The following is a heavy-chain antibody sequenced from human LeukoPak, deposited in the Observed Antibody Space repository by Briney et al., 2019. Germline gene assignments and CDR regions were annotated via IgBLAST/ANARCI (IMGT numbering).Heavy chain of an antibody. CDR1: GGSISSSSYC. D-gene: IGHD2-2*02. CDR2: IYYSGST. CDR3: ARNYCSSTSCYRDDYYYMDV. V-gene: IGHV4-39*01. J-gene: IGHJ6*03. Sequence: SETLSLTCTVSGGSISSSSYCWGWIRQPPGKGLEWIGSIYYSGSTYYNPSLKSRVTISVGTSKNQFSLKLSSVTAADTAVYYCARNYCSSTSCYRDDYYYMDVWGKGTTVTVSS.